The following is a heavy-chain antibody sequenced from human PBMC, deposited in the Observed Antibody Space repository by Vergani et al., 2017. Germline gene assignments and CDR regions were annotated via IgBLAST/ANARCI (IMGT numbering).Heavy chain of an antibody. D-gene: IGHD6-19*01. J-gene: IGHJ4*02. CDR1: GGSISSGSYY. V-gene: IGHV4-61*02. CDR2: IYTSGST. Sequence: QVQLQESGPGLVKPSQTLSLTCTVSGGSISSGSYYWSWIRQPAGKGLEWIGRIYTSGSTNYNPPLKSRVTISVDTSKNQFSLKLSSVTAADTAVYYCARDRAVGKQGWYTSGYWGQGTLVTVSS. CDR3: ARDRAVGKQGWYTSGY.